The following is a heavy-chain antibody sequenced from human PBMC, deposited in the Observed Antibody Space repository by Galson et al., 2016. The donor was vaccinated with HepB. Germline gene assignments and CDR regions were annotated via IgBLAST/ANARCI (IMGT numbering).Heavy chain of an antibody. V-gene: IGHV3-30*04. D-gene: IGHD6-6*01. CDR2: ISFDGSDE. J-gene: IGHJ6*02. CDR3: ARPYRSSSVTSDYYYGMDV. Sequence: SLRLSCAASGFTFSNHAMHWVRQAPGKGLEWVAVISFDGSDERNAESVKGRFTISRDNSRNTLYLQMNSLSAEDTAVYYRARPYRSSSVTSDYYYGMDVWGQGTTVTVSS. CDR1: GFTFSNHA.